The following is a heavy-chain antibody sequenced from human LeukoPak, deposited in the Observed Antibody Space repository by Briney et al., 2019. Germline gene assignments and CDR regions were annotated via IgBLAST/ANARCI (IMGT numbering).Heavy chain of an antibody. D-gene: IGHD4-23*01. J-gene: IGHJ4*01. Sequence: ASVKVSCKASGYAFNDFGITWVRQAPGQGLEWMGWISTYTNYAQNLQDRVTMTTDTSTSTAYMELRSPRSDDTAVYYCARNGTGYDGGWPDYWGQGTLVTVSS. CDR3: ARNGTGYDGGWPDY. V-gene: IGHV1-18*01. CDR2: ISTYT. CDR1: GYAFNDFG.